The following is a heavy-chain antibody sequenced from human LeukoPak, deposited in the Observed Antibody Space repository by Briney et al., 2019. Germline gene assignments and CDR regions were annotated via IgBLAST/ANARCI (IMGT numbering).Heavy chain of an antibody. J-gene: IGHJ3*02. D-gene: IGHD1-26*01. CDR3: ARDIVGALDAFDI. CDR2: TYYRSKWYN. V-gene: IGHV6-1*01. CDR1: GDSVSTNNAG. Sequence: SQTLSLTCAISGDSVSTNNAGWNWIRQSPSRGLEWLGRTYYRSKWYNDYAVSVKSRITINPDTSKNQFSLQLNSVTPEDTAVYYCARDIVGALDAFDIWGQGTMVTVSS.